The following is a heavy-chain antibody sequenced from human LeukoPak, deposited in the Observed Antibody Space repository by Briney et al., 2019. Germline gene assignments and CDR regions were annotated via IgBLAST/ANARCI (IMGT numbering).Heavy chain of an antibody. CDR2: INHSGST. D-gene: IGHD3-10*01. CDR3: ASAHYYGSGSYLSVRWFDP. CDR1: GGSFSGYY. V-gene: IGHV4-34*01. J-gene: IGHJ5*02. Sequence: PSETLSLTCAVYGGSFSGYYWSWIRQPPGKGLEWIGEINHSGSTNYNPSLKSRVTISVDTSKNQFSLKLSSVTAADTAVYYCASAHYYGSGSYLSVRWFDPWGQGTLVTVSS.